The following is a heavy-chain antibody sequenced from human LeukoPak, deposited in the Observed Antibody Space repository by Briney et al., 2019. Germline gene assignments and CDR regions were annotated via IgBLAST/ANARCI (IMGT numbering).Heavy chain of an antibody. D-gene: IGHD5-18*01. J-gene: IGHJ4*02. CDR3: ARDSYTNRGYSYGPPD. V-gene: IGHV1-46*01. CDR2: INPSGGST. Sequence: ASVKVSCKASGYTFTSYYMHWVRQAPGQGLEWMGIINPSGGSTSYAQKFQGRVTMTRDTSTSTVYMELSSLRSEDTAVYYCARDSYTNRGYSYGPPDWGQGTLVTVSS. CDR1: GYTFTSYY.